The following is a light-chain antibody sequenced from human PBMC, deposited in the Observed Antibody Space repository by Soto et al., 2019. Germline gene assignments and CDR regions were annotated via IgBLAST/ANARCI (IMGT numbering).Light chain of an antibody. CDR1: GSNIGAGYD. J-gene: IGLJ1*01. CDR3: QSYDSSLSGSCV. Sequence: QSVLTQPPSVSGAPGQRVTISCTGSGSNIGAGYDVHWYQQLPGTAPKLLIYGNSNRPSGVPDRFSGSKSGTSASLAITGLQAEDEADYYCQSYDSSLSGSCVFGTGTKLTVL. CDR2: GNS. V-gene: IGLV1-40*01.